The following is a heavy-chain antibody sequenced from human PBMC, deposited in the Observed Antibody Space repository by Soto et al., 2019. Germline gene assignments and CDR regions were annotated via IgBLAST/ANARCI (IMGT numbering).Heavy chain of an antibody. V-gene: IGHV1-18*04. CDR1: GYTFTDYG. CDR2: ISGYSGDT. CDR3: ARVRATRPFDF. J-gene: IGHJ4*02. Sequence: ASVKVSCKASGYTFTDYGFSWVRQAPGQGLEWMRWISGYSGDTDYAQILQGRITLTTDTSTSTAYMELRSLTSDDTAVYYCARVRATRPFDFWGLGTLVTVSS. D-gene: IGHD1-26*01.